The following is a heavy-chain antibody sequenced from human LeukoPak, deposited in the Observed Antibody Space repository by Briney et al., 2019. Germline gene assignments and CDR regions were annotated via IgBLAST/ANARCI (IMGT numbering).Heavy chain of an antibody. Sequence: GESLKISCKGSGHTFTRYWIGWVRQMPGKGLEWMGTIYPGDSDIRYSPSFQGQVTISADKSISTAYLQWSSLKASDTAMYYCARQMEMATITSPPDYWGQGTLVTVSS. CDR3: ARQMEMATITSPPDY. CDR2: IYPGDSDI. V-gene: IGHV5-51*01. D-gene: IGHD5-24*01. J-gene: IGHJ4*02. CDR1: GHTFTRYW.